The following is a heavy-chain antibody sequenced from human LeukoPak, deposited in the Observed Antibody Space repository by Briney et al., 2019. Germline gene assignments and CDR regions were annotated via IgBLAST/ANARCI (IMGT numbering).Heavy chain of an antibody. CDR2: INPNSGGT. J-gene: IGHJ3*02. CDR3: ARNAGRSIVGANDAFDI. V-gene: IGHV1-2*02. D-gene: IGHD1-26*01. CDR1: GYMFTSYD. Sequence: ASVKVSCKASGYMFTSYDINWVRQATGQGLEWMGWINPNSGGTNYAQRFQGRVTMTRDTSISTAYMEPSRLRSDDTAVYYCARNAGRSIVGANDAFDIWGQGTMVTVSS.